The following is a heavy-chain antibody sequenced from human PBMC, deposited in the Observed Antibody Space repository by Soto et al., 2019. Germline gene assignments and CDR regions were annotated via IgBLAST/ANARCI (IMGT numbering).Heavy chain of an antibody. J-gene: IGHJ4*02. CDR2: INHSGST. V-gene: IGHV4-34*01. Sequence: QVQLQQWGAGLLKPSETLSLTCAVYGGSFSGYYWSWIRQPPGKVLEWIGEINHSGSTNYNPSLKSRVTISVDTSKNQFSLKLSSVTAADTAVYYCARGVGGQQWLVYYFDYWGQGTLVTVSS. CDR1: GGSFSGYY. CDR3: ARGVGGQQWLVYYFDY. D-gene: IGHD6-19*01.